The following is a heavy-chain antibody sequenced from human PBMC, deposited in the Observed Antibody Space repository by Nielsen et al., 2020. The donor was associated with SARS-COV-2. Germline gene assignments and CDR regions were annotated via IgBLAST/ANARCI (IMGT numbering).Heavy chain of an antibody. CDR1: GFTLSSYG. D-gene: IGHD2-15*01. CDR2: IWYDGSNK. CDR3: AKDNGKGYCSGGSCYGWFDP. V-gene: IGHV3-33*03. Sequence: GESLKISCAASGFTLSSYGMHWVRQAPGKGLEWVAVIWYDGSNKYYADSVKGRFTISRDNAKNSLYLQMNSLRAEDTALYYCAKDNGKGYCSGGSCYGWFDPWGQGTLVTVSS. J-gene: IGHJ5*02.